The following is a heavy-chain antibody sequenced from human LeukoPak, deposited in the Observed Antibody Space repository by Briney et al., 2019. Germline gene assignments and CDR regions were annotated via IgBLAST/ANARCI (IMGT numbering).Heavy chain of an antibody. CDR3: ARVDYYGSGSYYNVLDY. CDR1: GGSISSSSYY. Sequence: SETLSLTCTVSGGSISSSSYYWGWIRQPPGKGLEWIGSIYYSGSTYYNPSLKSRVTISVDTSKNQFYLKLSSVTAADTAVYYCARVDYYGSGSYYNVLDYWGQGTLVTVSS. CDR2: IYYSGST. V-gene: IGHV4-39*07. D-gene: IGHD3-10*01. J-gene: IGHJ4*02.